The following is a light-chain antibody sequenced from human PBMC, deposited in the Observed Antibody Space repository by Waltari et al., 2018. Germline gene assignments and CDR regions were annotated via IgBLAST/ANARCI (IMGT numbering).Light chain of an antibody. CDR1: QSVLYSSNNKNY. J-gene: IGKJ4*01. V-gene: IGKV4-1*01. CDR2: WAS. CDR3: QHYYTTPLT. Sequence: DIVMTQSPDSLAVSLGERATINCKSSQSVLYSSNNKNYLAWYQQKPGQPPKLLIYWASTRESGVPDRFSGGGSGTDFTLTISSLQAEDVAVYYCQHYYTTPLTFGGGTKVEIK.